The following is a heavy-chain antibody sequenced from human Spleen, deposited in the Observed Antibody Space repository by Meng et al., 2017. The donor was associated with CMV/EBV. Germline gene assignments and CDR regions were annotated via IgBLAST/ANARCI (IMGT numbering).Heavy chain of an antibody. D-gene: IGHD3-9*01. CDR1: GGSIRSGDYY. Sequence: SETLSLTGNVFGGSIRSGDYYWHWIRQPPGKGLEWIGHLYYSVNTNYNHSSKIRVTLSVDTSKNQFSLRLSSVTAADTAVYYCARGESCDILTGYYPLIGAFDIWGQGKMVTVSS. V-gene: IGHV4-61*08. J-gene: IGHJ3*02. CDR3: ARGESCDILTGYYPLIGAFDI. CDR2: LYYSVNT.